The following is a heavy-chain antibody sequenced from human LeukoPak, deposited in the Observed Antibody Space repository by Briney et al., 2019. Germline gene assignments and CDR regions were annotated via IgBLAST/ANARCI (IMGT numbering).Heavy chain of an antibody. J-gene: IGHJ4*02. CDR1: GFSFDFSGYA. CDR3: AKGSIYGDYGDFDH. Sequence: GGSLRLSCAASGFSFDFSGYAMSWVRQAPGMGLEWVLGINGIGTSLYYADSVKGRFTISRDNSDNTLYLQMNSLRADDTAVYYSAKGSIYGDYGDFDHWGQGTLVTVSS. D-gene: IGHD4-17*01. V-gene: IGHV3-23*05. CDR2: INGIGTSL.